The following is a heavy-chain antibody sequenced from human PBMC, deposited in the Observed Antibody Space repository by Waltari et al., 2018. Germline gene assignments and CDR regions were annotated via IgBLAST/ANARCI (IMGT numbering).Heavy chain of an antibody. J-gene: IGHJ4*02. CDR1: GSTFTGYA. Sequence: QVQLVQSGAEVKKPGASVKVSGKASGSTFTGYAMHWVHQAPGQRLEWMGWINAGNGNTKYSQEFQGRVTITRDTSASTAYMELSSLRSEDMAVYYCARGAGYSSSWSAPVDYWGQGTLVTVSS. CDR2: INAGNGNT. V-gene: IGHV1-3*03. D-gene: IGHD6-13*01. CDR3: ARGAGYSSSWSAPVDY.